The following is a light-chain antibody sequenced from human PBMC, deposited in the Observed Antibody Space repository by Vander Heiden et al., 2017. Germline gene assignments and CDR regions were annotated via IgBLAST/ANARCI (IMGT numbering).Light chain of an antibody. CDR2: KAS. CDR1: QSISSW. V-gene: IGKV1-5*03. J-gene: IGKJ1*01. Sequence: DIQMTQSPSTLSASVGDRVTITCRASQSISSWLAWYQQKPGKAPKLLIYKASILERGVTSRSGSGSGTEFTLTISSLQPDDFATYYCQQYNSYSTFGQGTKVEIK. CDR3: QQYNSYST.